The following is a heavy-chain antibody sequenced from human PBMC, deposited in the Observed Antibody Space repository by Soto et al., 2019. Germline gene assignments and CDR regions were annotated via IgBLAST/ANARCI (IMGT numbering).Heavy chain of an antibody. D-gene: IGHD3-22*01. CDR2: IYYSGST. V-gene: IGHV4-39*01. CDR3: ARHGFSTMIVIDY. CDR1: GGSISSSSYY. J-gene: IGHJ4*02. Sequence: QLQLQESGPGLVKPSETLSLTCTVSGGSISSSSYYWGWIRQPPGKGLEWIGSIYYSGSTYYNPSLKSRVTISVDTSKNQFSLKLSSVTAADTAVYYCARHGFSTMIVIDYWGQGTLVTVSS.